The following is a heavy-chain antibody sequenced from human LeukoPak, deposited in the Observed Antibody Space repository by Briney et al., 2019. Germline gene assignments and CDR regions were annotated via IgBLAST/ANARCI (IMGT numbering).Heavy chain of an antibody. CDR3: ARASRPTVTIDPYYFDY. J-gene: IGHJ4*02. CDR1: GYTFTSYY. CDR2: INPSGGST. V-gene: IGHV1-46*01. Sequence: ASVKVSCKASGYTFTSYYMHWVRQAPGQGLEWMGIINPSGGSTSYAQKFQGRVTMTRDTSTTTAYMEASRLTSDDTAVYYCARASRPTVTIDPYYFDYWGQGTLVTVSS. D-gene: IGHD4-17*01.